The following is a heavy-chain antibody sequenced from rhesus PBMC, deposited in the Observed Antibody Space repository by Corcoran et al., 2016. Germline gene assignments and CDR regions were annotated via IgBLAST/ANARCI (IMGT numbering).Heavy chain of an antibody. V-gene: IGHV2-95*01. CDR1: WFSISTTGTG. CDR2: MYWNDSK. CDR3: ARVRHYFDY. Sequence: QVTLKESGPALVKPTQTLTLTCTFPWFSISTTGTGVGWIRQPPGKAMEWLASMYWNDSKYYSTSLKSRLTISKDTSKNQVVLTMTNMDPVDTATYYCARVRHYFDYWGQGVPVTVSS. J-gene: IGHJ4*01.